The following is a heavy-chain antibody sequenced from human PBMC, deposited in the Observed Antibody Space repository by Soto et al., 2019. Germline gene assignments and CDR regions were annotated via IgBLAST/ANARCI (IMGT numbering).Heavy chain of an antibody. J-gene: IGHJ6*02. CDR1: GYTFTSYG. CDR3: ARDRYCSSTSCYEYYYYYGMDV. D-gene: IGHD2-2*01. CDR2: ISAYNGNT. Sequence: ASVKVSCKASGYTFTSYGISWVRQAPGQGLEWMGWISAYNGNTNYAQKLQGRVTMTTDTSTSTAYMELRSLRSDDTAVYYCARDRYCSSTSCYEYYYYYGMDVWGQGT. V-gene: IGHV1-18*04.